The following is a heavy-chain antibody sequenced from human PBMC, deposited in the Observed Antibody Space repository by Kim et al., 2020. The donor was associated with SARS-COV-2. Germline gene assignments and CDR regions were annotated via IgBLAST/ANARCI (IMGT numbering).Heavy chain of an antibody. V-gene: IGHV3-7*01. J-gene: IGHJ4*02. CDR2: IQLDGSDT. CDR3: ARGGTFYFDY. Sequence: GGSLRLSCAASGFTFRDYWMSWVRQAPGKGLGWVARIQLDGSDTYYVASVKGRFTISIDNAQNSLFLQMNCLGAEDTALYYCARGGTFYFDYWGQGT. CDR1: GFTFRDYW. D-gene: IGHD1-1*01.